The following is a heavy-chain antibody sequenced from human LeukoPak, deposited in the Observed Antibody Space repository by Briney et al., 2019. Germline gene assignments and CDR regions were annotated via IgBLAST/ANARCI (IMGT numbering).Heavy chain of an antibody. Sequence: PGGSLRLSCAASGFTFSSYWMNWVRQAPGKGLEWVANIKQDGTDKDYVDSVKGRFTISRDNAKSSLYLQMDSLRVEDTAVYYCARDSSMGRYWGQGTLVTVSS. CDR1: GFTFSSYW. CDR2: IKQDGTDK. J-gene: IGHJ4*02. CDR3: ARDSSMGRY. V-gene: IGHV3-7*01. D-gene: IGHD2-2*01.